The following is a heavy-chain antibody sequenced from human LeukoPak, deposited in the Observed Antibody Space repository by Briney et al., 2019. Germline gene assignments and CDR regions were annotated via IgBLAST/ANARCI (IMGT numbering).Heavy chain of an antibody. CDR2: INPNSGGT. V-gene: IGHV1-2*02. Sequence: GASVKVSCKASGYTFTGYYMHWVRQAPGQGLEWMGWINPNSGGTNYAQKFQGRVTMTRDTSISTAYMELSRLRSDDTAVYYCARVSGGIAAAGLFDYWGQGTLVTVSS. D-gene: IGHD6-13*01. CDR3: ARVSGGIAAAGLFDY. CDR1: GYTFTGYY. J-gene: IGHJ4*02.